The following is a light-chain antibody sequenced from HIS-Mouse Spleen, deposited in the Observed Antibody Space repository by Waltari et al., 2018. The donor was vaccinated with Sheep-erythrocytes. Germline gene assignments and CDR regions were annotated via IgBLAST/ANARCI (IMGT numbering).Light chain of an antibody. CDR2: EVS. Sequence: QSALTQPPSPSGSPGQSVTISCTGTSSDVGGYNYVSWYQQHPGKAPKLMIYEVSKRPSGVPDRFSGLQAEDEADYYCSSYAGSNNWVFGGGTKLTVL. V-gene: IGLV2-8*01. CDR3: SSYAGSNNWV. J-gene: IGLJ3*02. CDR1: SSDVGGYNY.